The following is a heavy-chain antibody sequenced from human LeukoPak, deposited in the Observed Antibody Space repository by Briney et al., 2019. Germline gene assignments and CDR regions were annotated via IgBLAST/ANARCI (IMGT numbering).Heavy chain of an antibody. J-gene: IGHJ4*02. CDR1: GFTFSSYA. V-gene: IGHV3-30-3*01. D-gene: IGHD2-15*01. CDR2: ISYDGSNK. CDR3: ATQPCGGGSCYLGH. Sequence: GRSLRLSCVASGFTFSSYAMHWVRQAPGKGLEWVAVISYDGSNKFYADSLKGRFSISRDNSMNTLYLQMNTLRAEDTAVYYCATQPCGGGSCYLGHWGQGTVVTLSS.